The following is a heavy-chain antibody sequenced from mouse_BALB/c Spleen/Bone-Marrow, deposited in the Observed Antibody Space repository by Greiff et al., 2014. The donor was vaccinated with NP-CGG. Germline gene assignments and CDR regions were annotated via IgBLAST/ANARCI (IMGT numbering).Heavy chain of an antibody. CDR3: ARIRDYRYDGAFDY. V-gene: IGHV1-80*01. CDR2: IYPGDGDT. J-gene: IGHJ2*01. D-gene: IGHD2-14*01. CDR1: GYAFSSYW. Sequence: VQLQQSGAELVRPGSSVKISCKASGYAFSSYWMHWVKQRPGQGLEWIGQIYPGDGDTNYNGKFKGKATLTADKSSSTAYMQLRSLMSEEDAVFFCARIRDYRYDGAFDYWGQGTTLTVSS.